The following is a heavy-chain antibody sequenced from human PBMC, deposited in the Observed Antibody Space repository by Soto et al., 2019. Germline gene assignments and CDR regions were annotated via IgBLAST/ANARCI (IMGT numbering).Heavy chain of an antibody. V-gene: IGHV1-3*01. J-gene: IGHJ4*02. CDR3: ARVDFWSGPYFDY. CDR1: GYTFTSYA. CDR2: INAGNGNT. Sequence: ASVKVSCKASGYTFTSYAMHWVRQAPGQRLEWMGWINAGNGNTKYSQKFQGRVTITRDTSASTAYMELSSLRSEDTAVYYCARVDFWSGPYFDYWGQGTLVTVSS. D-gene: IGHD3-3*01.